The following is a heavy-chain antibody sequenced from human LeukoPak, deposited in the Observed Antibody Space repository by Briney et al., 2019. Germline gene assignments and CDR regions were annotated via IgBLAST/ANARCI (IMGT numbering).Heavy chain of an antibody. D-gene: IGHD3-22*01. CDR1: GLTFSSYA. V-gene: IGHV3-23*01. Sequence: GSLRLSCAASGLTFSSYAMSWVRQAPGKGLEWVSAISGSGGSTYYADSVKGRFTISRDNSKNTLYLQMNSLRAEDTAVYYCAKPFYDSSGYSLWGQGTLVTVSS. CDR2: ISGSGGST. J-gene: IGHJ4*02. CDR3: AKPFYDSSGYSL.